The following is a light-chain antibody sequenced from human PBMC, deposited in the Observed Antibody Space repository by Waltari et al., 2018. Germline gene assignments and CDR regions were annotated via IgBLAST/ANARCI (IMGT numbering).Light chain of an antibody. CDR1: TSNIGSNV. Sequence: QSVLTQPPSASGTPGQRVTISCSGSTSNIGSNVVNWYQKFPGKAPKLHLYRSAPRPSGVPDRVSGSESGTSASRAISGLQSGDEADYYCAAWDDSLHGHWVFGGGTKVTVL. J-gene: IGLJ3*02. CDR2: RSA. CDR3: AAWDDSLHGHWV. V-gene: IGLV1-44*01.